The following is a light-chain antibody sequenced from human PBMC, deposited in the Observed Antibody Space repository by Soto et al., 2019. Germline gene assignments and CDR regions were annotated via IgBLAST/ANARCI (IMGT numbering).Light chain of an antibody. CDR3: QEYNNWLWT. CDR1: QSVSSN. V-gene: IGKV3-15*01. Sequence: EIVMTQSPATLSVSPGERATLSCRASQSVSSNLAWYQQKPGQAPRLLIYGASTRATGIPARFSGSGSGTEFTLTISSLQSEDFADYYCQEYNNWLWTFGQETEVDIK. J-gene: IGKJ1*01. CDR2: GAS.